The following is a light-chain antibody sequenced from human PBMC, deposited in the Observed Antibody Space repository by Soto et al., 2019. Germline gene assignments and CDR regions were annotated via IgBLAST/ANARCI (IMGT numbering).Light chain of an antibody. Sequence: QSVLPQPPSVSGAPGQRVTISCTGSSSSIGAGYDIHWYQQLPGTAPKLLIYGNTNRPSGVPDRFSGSKSGTSASLAITGLQAEDEADYYCQSYDSSLSAWVFGGGTKLTVL. CDR3: QSYDSSLSAWV. CDR1: SSSIGAGYD. CDR2: GNT. J-gene: IGLJ3*02. V-gene: IGLV1-40*01.